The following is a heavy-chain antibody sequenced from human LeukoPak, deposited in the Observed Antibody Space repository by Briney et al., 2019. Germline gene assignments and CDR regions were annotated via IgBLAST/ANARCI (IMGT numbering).Heavy chain of an antibody. J-gene: IGHJ6*03. CDR1: GGSISSSSYY. CDR2: IYYSGST. V-gene: IGHV4-39*07. Sequence: SETLSLTCTVSGGSISSSSYYWGWIRQPPGKGLEWIGSIYYSGSTYYNPSLKSRVTISVDTSKNQFSLKLSSVTAADTAVYYCARSHSYGYGLYYYYMDVWGKGTTVTVSS. D-gene: IGHD5-18*01. CDR3: ARSHSYGYGLYYYYMDV.